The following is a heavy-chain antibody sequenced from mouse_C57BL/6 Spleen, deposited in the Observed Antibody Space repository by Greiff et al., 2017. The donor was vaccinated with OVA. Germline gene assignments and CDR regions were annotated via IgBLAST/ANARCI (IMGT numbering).Heavy chain of an antibody. J-gene: IGHJ4*01. Sequence: DVKLVESGGGLVQPGGSLKLSCAASGFTFSDYGMAWVRQAPRKGPEWVAFISNLAYSIYYADTVTGRFTIARENAKNTLYLEMSRLRSEDTAMYYCARSYYEGAMDYWGQGTSVTVSS. CDR3: ARSYYEGAMDY. CDR2: ISNLAYSI. CDR1: GFTFSDYG. D-gene: IGHD2-10*01. V-gene: IGHV5-15*01.